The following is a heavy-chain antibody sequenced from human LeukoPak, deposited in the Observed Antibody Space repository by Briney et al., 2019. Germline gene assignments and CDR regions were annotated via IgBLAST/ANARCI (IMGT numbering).Heavy chain of an antibody. Sequence: ASVKVSCKASGYTFTSYDINWVRQATGQGLEWMGWMNPNSGNTGYAQKFQGRVTMTRNTSISTAYMELSSLRSEDTAVYYCARRPVPPLLRYFDWRNYYYMDVWGKGTTVTVSS. CDR1: GYTFTSYD. V-gene: IGHV1-8*01. CDR2: MNPNSGNT. D-gene: IGHD3-9*01. CDR3: ARRPVPPLLRYFDWRNYYYMDV. J-gene: IGHJ6*03.